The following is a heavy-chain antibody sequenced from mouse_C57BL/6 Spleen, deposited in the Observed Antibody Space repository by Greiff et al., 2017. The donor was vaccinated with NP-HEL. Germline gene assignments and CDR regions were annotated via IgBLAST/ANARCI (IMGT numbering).Heavy chain of an antibody. CDR3: ARSWGYSDAMDY. V-gene: IGHV1-64*01. CDR1: GYTFTSYW. J-gene: IGHJ4*01. D-gene: IGHD2-12*01. CDR2: IHPNSGST. Sequence: QVQLQQPGAELVKPGASVKLSCKASGYTFTSYWMHWVKQRPGQGLEWIGMIHPNSGSTNYNEKFKSKATLTVDKSSSTAYMQLSILTSEDSAVYYCARSWGYSDAMDYWGQGTSVTVSS.